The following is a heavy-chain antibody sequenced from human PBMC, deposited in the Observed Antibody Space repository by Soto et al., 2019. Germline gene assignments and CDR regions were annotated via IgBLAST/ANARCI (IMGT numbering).Heavy chain of an antibody. V-gene: IGHV4-30-2*01. CDR3: ARGKSIAARPRTQQYKDDWFDP. CDR2: IYHSGST. Sequence: SETLSLTCAVSGGSISSGGYSWSWIRQPPGKGLEWIGYIYHSGSTYYNPSLKSRVTISVDTSKNQFSLKLSSVTAADTAVYYCARGKSIAARPRTQQYKDDWFDPWGQGTLVTVSS. CDR1: GGSISSGGYS. J-gene: IGHJ5*02. D-gene: IGHD6-6*01.